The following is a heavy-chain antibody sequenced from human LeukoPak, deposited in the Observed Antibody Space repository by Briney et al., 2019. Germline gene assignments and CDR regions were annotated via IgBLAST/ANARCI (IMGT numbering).Heavy chain of an antibody. CDR2: ISAYNDNT. V-gene: IGHV1-18*01. CDR1: GYTFTSYG. D-gene: IGHD4-17*01. CDR3: ARGPDYGDYYYYGMDV. Sequence: GASVKVSCKASGYTFTSYGISGVRQAPGQGLEWMGWISAYNDNTNYAQKLEGRVTMPTGTSTSTAYMELGRLRSDATAVYYCARGPDYGDYYYYGMDVWGQGTTVTVSS. J-gene: IGHJ6*02.